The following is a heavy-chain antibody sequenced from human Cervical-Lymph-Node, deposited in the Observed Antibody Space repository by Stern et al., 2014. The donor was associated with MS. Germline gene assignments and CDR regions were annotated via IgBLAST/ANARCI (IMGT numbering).Heavy chain of an antibody. CDR2: INVDNCKT. Sequence: QVKLVQSGAELKKPGASVKVSCKASGYSFSKDEMHWVRQATGQSLEWMGWINVDNCKTIYTQKFMVRVSLTSDKSAITSFMELIRLTSEAPAVYSCARYGDTSFSHYYYGMDVWGQGTTVTVAS. D-gene: IGHD4-17*01. J-gene: IGHJ6*02. V-gene: IGHV1-3*01. CDR1: GYSFSKDE. CDR3: ARYGDTSFSHYYYGMDV.